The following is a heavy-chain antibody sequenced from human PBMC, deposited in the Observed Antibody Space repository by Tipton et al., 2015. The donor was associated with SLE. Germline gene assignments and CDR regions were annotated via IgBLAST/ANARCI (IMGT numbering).Heavy chain of an antibody. V-gene: IGHV3-21*01. Sequence: SLRLSCAASGFTFSSYSINWVRQAPGKGLERVSSISSYGSYIYYADSVKGRFTISRDNAKNSLYLQMNSLRAEDTAVYYCARHGVEPGRELLLPPYMDVWGKGTTVTVSS. D-gene: IGHD1-26*01. CDR2: ISSYGSYI. CDR3: ARHGVEPGRELLLPPYMDV. J-gene: IGHJ6*03. CDR1: GFTFSSYS.